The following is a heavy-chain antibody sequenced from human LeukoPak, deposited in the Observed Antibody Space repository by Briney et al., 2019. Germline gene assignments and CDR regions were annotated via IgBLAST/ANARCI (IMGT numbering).Heavy chain of an antibody. J-gene: IGHJ4*02. CDR2: INPNSGGT. CDR1: GYTFTGYY. V-gene: IGHV1-2*02. Sequence: RASVKVSCKASGYTFTGYYVHWVRQAPGQGLEWMGWINPNSGGTNYAQKFQGRVTMTRDTSISTAYMELSRLRSDDTAVYYCARDHSFWSGYYGAIDYWGQGTLVTVSS. D-gene: IGHD3-3*01. CDR3: ARDHSFWSGYYGAIDY.